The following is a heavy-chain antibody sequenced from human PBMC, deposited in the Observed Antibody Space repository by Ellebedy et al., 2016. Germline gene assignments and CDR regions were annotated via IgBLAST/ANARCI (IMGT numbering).Heavy chain of an antibody. D-gene: IGHD3-10*01. J-gene: IGHJ6*04. V-gene: IGHV2-26*04. Sequence: SGPTLVXPTETLTLTCTVSGFSLNNARMGVSWIRQPPGKALEWLAHIFSNDEKSYSTSLKSRLTISEDTSKSQVVLTMTNMDPVDTATYYCAWIMVRGPGDVWGEGTTVTVSS. CDR2: IFSNDEK. CDR1: GFSLNNARMG. CDR3: AWIMVRGPGDV.